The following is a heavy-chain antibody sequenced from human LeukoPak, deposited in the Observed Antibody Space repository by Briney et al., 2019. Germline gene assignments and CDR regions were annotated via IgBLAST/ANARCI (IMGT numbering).Heavy chain of an antibody. D-gene: IGHD3-10*01. Sequence: PGRSLRPSCAASGFTFSSYSMNWVRQAPGKGLEWVSYISSSSSTIYYADSVKGRFTISRDNAKNSLYLQMNSLRAEDTAVYYCARDGVLLWFGELSYMDVWGKGTTVTVSS. CDR3: ARDGVLLWFGELSYMDV. V-gene: IGHV3-48*04. CDR1: GFTFSSYS. CDR2: ISSSSSTI. J-gene: IGHJ6*03.